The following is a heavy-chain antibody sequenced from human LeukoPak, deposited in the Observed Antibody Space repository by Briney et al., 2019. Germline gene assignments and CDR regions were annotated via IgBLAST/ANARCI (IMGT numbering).Heavy chain of an antibody. V-gene: IGHV1-46*01. D-gene: IGHD3-10*01. CDR3: ARANRGYDSGRDLDS. Sequence: ASVKVSCKASGYPFTSYCIRWVRQAPGQGLEWMGIINPSGGSTRYAQKFQGRVTMTRDTSTSTVSMELSSLRSEDTAVYYCARANRGYDSGRDLDSWGQGTLVTVSS. CDR1: GYPFTSYC. CDR2: INPSGGST. J-gene: IGHJ4*02.